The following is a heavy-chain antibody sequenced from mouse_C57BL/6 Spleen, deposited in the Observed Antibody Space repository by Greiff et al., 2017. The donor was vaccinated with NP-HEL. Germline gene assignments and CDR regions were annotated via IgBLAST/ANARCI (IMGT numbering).Heavy chain of an antibody. CDR2: IYPGSGNT. CDR3: ARNYDYDWFAY. CDR1: GYTFTDYY. V-gene: IGHV1-76*01. J-gene: IGHJ3*01. D-gene: IGHD2-4*01. Sequence: QVQLQQSGAELVRPGASVKLSCKASGYTFTDYYINWVKQRPGQGLEWIARIYPGSGNTYYNEKFKGKATLTADKSSSTAYMQLSRLTSDDAAVYFCARNYDYDWFAYWGQGTLVTVSA.